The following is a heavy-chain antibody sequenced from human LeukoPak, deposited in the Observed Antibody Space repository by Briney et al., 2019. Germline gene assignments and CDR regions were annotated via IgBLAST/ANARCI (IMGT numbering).Heavy chain of an antibody. CDR2: ISYEGSTR. J-gene: IGHJ4*02. D-gene: IGHD1-26*01. Sequence: PGTSLRVSCAASGFTFSNYGMQWVRQAPGKGLEWVAGISYEGSTRYYADSVKGRFTISRDNSKSTLILQMNGLRSEDTAVYYCVKEGFGNYYSAYFDYWGQGTMVTVSS. CDR3: VKEGFGNYYSAYFDY. V-gene: IGHV3-30*18. CDR1: GFTFSNYG.